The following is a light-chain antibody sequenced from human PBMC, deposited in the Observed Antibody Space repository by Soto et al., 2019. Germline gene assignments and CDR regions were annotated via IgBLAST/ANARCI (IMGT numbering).Light chain of an antibody. CDR2: EVS. V-gene: IGLV2-8*01. CDR1: SSDVGGYNY. J-gene: IGLJ1*01. CDR3: SSYAGSNIYYV. Sequence: QSALTQPPSASGSPGQSVTISCTGTSSDVGGYNYVSWYQQHPGKAPKLMIYEVSKRPSGVPDRFSGSKSGNTASLTVSGLQAEDEAGYYCSSYAGSNIYYVFGTGTKVTVL.